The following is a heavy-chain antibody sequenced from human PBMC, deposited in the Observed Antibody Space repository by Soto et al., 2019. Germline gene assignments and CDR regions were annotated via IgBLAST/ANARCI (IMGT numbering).Heavy chain of an antibody. Sequence: EVRLLESGGGLVQPGGSLRLSCAASGFTFSVYAMSWVRQAPGKGLEWVSGISGSGDSTHYADSVKGRFTVSRDNSKSILYLQTTRLRAEDTAIYDCAKALYGGFTYWGQGTLVTVSS. J-gene: IGHJ4*02. CDR1: GFTFSVYA. CDR2: ISGSGDST. D-gene: IGHD3-10*01. CDR3: AKALYGGFTY. V-gene: IGHV3-23*01.